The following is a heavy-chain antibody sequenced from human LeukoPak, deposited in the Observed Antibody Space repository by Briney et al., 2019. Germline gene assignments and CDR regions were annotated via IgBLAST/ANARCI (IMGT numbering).Heavy chain of an antibody. V-gene: IGHV4-39*07. Sequence: SETLSLTCTVSGGSISSSSYYWGWIRQPPGKGLEWIGSIYYSGSTNYNPSLKSRVTISVDTSKNQFSLKLSSVTAADTAVYYCARWGGSGWSSAFDYWGQGTLVTVSS. D-gene: IGHD6-19*01. CDR3: ARWGGSGWSSAFDY. CDR1: GGSISSSSYY. CDR2: IYYSGST. J-gene: IGHJ4*02.